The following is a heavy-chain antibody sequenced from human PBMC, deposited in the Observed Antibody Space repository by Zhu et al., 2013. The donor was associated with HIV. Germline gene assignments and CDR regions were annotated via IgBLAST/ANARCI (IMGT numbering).Heavy chain of an antibody. D-gene: IGHD4-17*01. CDR3: ARALTMTYWYFDL. Sequence: EVQLVESGGGLVQPGRSLRLSCAASGFTFDDYAMHWIRQAPGKGLEWVSGISWNSGRIGYADSVKGRFTVSRDNAKKSLYLQMNSLRAEDTAVYYCARALTMTYWYFDLWGRGTLVTVSS. V-gene: IGHV3-9*01. CDR1: GFTFDDYA. CDR2: ISWNSGRI. J-gene: IGHJ2*01.